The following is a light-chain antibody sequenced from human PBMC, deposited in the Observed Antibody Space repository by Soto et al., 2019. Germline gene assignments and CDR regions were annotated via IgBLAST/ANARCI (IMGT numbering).Light chain of an antibody. CDR3: QQYGRSPWT. CDR2: GAS. Sequence: EIVLTQSPDTLSLSPGYRATVSCRASQTVGASYVAWYQHRPGQAPKFLMYGASTRATGIPDRFSGSGSGTEFTLTIDSLEPEDFGLYYCQQYGRSPWTCGQGTRGEI. CDR1: QTVGASY. J-gene: IGKJ1*01. V-gene: IGKV3-20*01.